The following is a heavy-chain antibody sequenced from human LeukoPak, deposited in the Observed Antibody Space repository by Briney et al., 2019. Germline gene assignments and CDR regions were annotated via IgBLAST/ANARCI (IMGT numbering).Heavy chain of an antibody. CDR2: IYHSGST. J-gene: IGHJ5*02. CDR3: ARESSSTST. D-gene: IGHD2-2*01. CDR1: GGSISSGGYS. V-gene: IGHV4-30-2*01. Sequence: SQTLSLTCAVSGGSISSGGYSWSWIRQPPGKGLEWIGYIYHSGSTYYNPSLKSRVTISVDRSKNQFSLKLSSVTAADTAVHCCARESSSTSTWGQGTLVTVSS.